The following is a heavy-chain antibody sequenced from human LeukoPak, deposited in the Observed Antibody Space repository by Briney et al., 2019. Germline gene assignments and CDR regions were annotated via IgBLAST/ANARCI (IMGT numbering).Heavy chain of an antibody. CDR1: GFTFSSYSMN. Sequence: PGGSLRLSCAASGFTFSSYSMNWVRQAPGKGLEWIGTIYYSGTTYYNPSFTSRVTISVDTSKNQFSLKLSSVTAADAAVYYCARSPRGSGSSTLLGVAFDIWGQGTMVTVSS. CDR3: ARSPRGSGSSTLLGVAFDI. CDR2: IYYSGTT. D-gene: IGHD3-10*01. V-gene: IGHV4-59*05. J-gene: IGHJ3*02.